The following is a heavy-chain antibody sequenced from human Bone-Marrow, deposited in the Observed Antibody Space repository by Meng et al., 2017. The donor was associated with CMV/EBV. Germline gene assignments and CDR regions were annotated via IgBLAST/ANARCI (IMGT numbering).Heavy chain of an antibody. J-gene: IGHJ4*01. CDR1: GFSIGYNA. V-gene: IGHV3-23*04. CDR2: IEGSNDNT. CDR3: AKDIFRWAFDY. D-gene: IGHD1-26*01. Sequence: LVELGGGLVQPGGSLRLSCAASGFSIGYNAMSWVRQAPGKGLEWVSAIEGSNDNTHYAESVKGRFTISRDTSKNTLYLQMNYLTAEDTAMYYCAKDIFRWAFDYWGHGTLVTVSS.